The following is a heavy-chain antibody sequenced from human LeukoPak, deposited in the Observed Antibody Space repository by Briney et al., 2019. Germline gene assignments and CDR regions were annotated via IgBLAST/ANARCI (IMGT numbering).Heavy chain of an antibody. Sequence: GGSLRLSCAASGFTFSSYGMHWVRQAPGKGLEWVAFIRYDGSNKYYADSVKGRFTISRDNSKNTLYLQMNSLRAEDTAVYYCAKDRGGSDYYDYYMDVWGKGTTVTVSS. V-gene: IGHV3-30*02. CDR1: GFTFSSYG. D-gene: IGHD1-26*01. CDR3: AKDRGGSDYYDYYMDV. J-gene: IGHJ6*03. CDR2: IRYDGSNK.